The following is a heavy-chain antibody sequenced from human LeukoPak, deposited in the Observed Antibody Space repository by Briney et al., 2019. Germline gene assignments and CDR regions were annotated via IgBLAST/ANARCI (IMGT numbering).Heavy chain of an antibody. CDR1: GFTFSDYY. CDR3: ARFVSYYYYMDV. J-gene: IGHJ6*03. Sequence: GGSLRLSCAASGFTFSDYYMSWIRQAPGKGLEWVSYISSSGSTIYYADSVKGRFTISRENAKNSLYLQMNSLRAEDTAVYYCARFVSYYYYMDVWGKGTTVTISS. V-gene: IGHV3-11*01. CDR2: ISSSGSTI.